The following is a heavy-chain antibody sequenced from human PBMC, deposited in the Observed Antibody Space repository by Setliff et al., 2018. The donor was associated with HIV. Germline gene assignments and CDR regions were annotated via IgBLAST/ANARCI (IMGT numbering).Heavy chain of an antibody. CDR2: FDPEAGEIINPSGGST. CDR1: GFTLNELS. J-gene: IGHJ4*02. D-gene: IGHD3-22*01. Sequence: AASVKVSCKISGFTLNELSIQWVRQAPAKGLEWMGGFDPEAGEIINPSGGSTSYAQKFQGRVTMTRDTSISTAYMELSRLRSDDTAVYYCARDYYDSSGYIFFPGLPDYWGQGTLVTVSS. CDR3: ARDYYDSSGYIFFPGLPDY. V-gene: IGHV1-24*01.